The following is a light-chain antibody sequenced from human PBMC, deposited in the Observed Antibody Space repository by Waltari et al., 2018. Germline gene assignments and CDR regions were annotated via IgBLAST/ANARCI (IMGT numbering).Light chain of an antibody. CDR2: DVT. CDR3: SSYTTSSTLG. J-gene: IGLJ3*02. V-gene: IGLV2-14*03. CDR1: SSDVGGYNY. Sequence: QSAMTQPASVSGSPGQSMTLTCPGTSSDVGGYNYVSWYQQHPGEAPRLMIYDVTNRPSGVSHRFSGSKSGNTASLTISGLQAEDEADYYCSSYTTSSTLGFGGGTKVTVL.